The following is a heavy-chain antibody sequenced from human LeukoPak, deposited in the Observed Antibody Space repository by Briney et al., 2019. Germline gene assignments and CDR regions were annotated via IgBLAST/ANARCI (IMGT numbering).Heavy chain of an antibody. J-gene: IGHJ6*02. D-gene: IGHD4-17*01. V-gene: IGHV4-30-4*01. CDR3: ARDRRDYGDQGGMDV. CDR1: GGSISSGDYY. CDR2: IYYSGST. Sequence: KTSETLSLTCTVSGGSISSGDYYWSWIRQPPGKGLEWIGYIYYSGSTYYNPSLKSRVTISVDTSKNQFSLKLSSVTAADTAVYYCARDRRDYGDQGGMDVWGQGTTVTVSS.